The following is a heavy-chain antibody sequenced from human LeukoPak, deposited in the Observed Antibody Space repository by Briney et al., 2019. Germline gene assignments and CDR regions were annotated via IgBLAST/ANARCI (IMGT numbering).Heavy chain of an antibody. CDR3: ARDRDSSGPRGWFDP. CDR1: GGSIDTYY. D-gene: IGHD6-19*01. CDR2: IYYSGST. Sequence: SETLSLTCTVSGGSIDTYYWSWIRQPPGKGLEWIGYIYYSGSTNYNPSLKSRVTISVDTSKNQFSLKLSSVTAADTAVYYCARDRDSSGPRGWFDPWGQGTLVTVSS. V-gene: IGHV4-59*01. J-gene: IGHJ5*02.